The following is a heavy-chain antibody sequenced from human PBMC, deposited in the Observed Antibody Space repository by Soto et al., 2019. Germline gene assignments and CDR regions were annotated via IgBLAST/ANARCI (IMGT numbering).Heavy chain of an antibody. CDR1: GFTFSSYA. Sequence: LRLSCAASGFTFSSYAMSWVRQAPGKGLEWVSAISGSGGSTYYADSVKGRFTISRDNSKNTLYLQMNSLRAEDTAVYYCAKDYTTNYYYYYYMDVWGKGTTVTVSS. J-gene: IGHJ6*03. D-gene: IGHD1-26*01. CDR3: AKDYTTNYYYYYYMDV. V-gene: IGHV3-23*01. CDR2: ISGSGGST.